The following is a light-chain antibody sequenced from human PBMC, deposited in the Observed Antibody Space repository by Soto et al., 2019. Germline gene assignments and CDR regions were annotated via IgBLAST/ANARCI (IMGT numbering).Light chain of an antibody. CDR2: SAS. J-gene: IGKJ1*01. Sequence: DIQVTQSPSSLSASVGDRVTITCRASQSISGYLNWYQQKSGKAPRLLIYSASILESGVPSRFSGSGSGTDFTLTISSLQPEDFATNYCQQSYSTPRGTFGQGTTV. V-gene: IGKV1-39*01. CDR1: QSISGY. CDR3: QQSYSTPRGT.